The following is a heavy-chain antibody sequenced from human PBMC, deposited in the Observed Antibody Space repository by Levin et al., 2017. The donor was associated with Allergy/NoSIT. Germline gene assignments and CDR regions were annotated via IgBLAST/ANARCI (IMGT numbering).Heavy chain of an antibody. CDR2: INPSGGST. CDR3: ARSNQYYYDSSGYYGFDY. D-gene: IGHD3-22*01. Sequence: GESLKISCKASGYTFTSYYMHWVRQAPGQGLEWMGIINPSGGSTSYAQKFQGRVTMTRDTSTSTGYMELSSLRSEDTAVYYCARSNQYYYDSSGYYGFDYWGQGTLVTVSS. J-gene: IGHJ4*02. CDR1: GYTFTSYY. V-gene: IGHV1-46*01.